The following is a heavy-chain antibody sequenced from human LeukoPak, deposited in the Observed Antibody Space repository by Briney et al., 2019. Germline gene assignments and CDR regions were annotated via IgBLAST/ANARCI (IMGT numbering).Heavy chain of an antibody. J-gene: IGHJ4*02. Sequence: GGSLRLSCAASGFNFRTYSMNWVRQAPGKGLEWVSYISSSSSTMYYADSVKGRFTISRDNAKNSLYLQMNSLRAEDTAVFYCATYGGSYSTLGYWGQGTLVTVSS. CDR3: ATYGGSYSTLGY. CDR2: ISSSSSTM. D-gene: IGHD1-26*01. CDR1: GFNFRTYS. V-gene: IGHV3-48*04.